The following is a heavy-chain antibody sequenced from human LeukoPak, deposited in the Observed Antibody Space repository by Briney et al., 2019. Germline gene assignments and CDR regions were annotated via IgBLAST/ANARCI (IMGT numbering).Heavy chain of an antibody. D-gene: IGHD6-13*01. CDR1: GGSFSAYY. CDR3: ARAEETSSSWYGYYFDY. J-gene: IGHJ4*02. Sequence: SETLSLTCAVYGGSFSAYYWSWIRQPPGKGLEWIGEINHSGGTNYNPSLKSRVTISVDTSKNQFSLNLSSVTAADTAVYYCARAEETSSSWYGYYFDYWGQGTLVTVSS. V-gene: IGHV4-34*01. CDR2: INHSGGT.